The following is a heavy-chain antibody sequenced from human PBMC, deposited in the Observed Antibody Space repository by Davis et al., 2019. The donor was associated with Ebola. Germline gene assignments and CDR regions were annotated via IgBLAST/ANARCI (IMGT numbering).Heavy chain of an antibody. Sequence: AASVKVSCKASGYTFSNYAINWVRQAPGQGLEWMGWINTNTGNPMYAQAFTGRFVFSLDTSINTPYLQISSLKAEDTAIYYCARDRGNFDYWGQGTLVTVSS. V-gene: IGHV7-4-1*02. J-gene: IGHJ4*02. CDR1: GYTFSNYA. CDR2: INTNTGNP. CDR3: ARDRGNFDY. D-gene: IGHD3-10*01.